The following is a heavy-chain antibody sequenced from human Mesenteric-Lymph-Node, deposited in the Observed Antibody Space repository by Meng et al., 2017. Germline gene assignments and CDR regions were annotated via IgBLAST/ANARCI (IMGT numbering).Heavy chain of an antibody. CDR2: ISSSSYI. Sequence: GESLKISCAASGFTFDTYTMNWVRQAPGKGLEWVSSISSSSYIYYADSVRGRFIISRDNAKNSLHLQMNSLRAEDTAVYYCARGMPSPHLNDYGAGPFDYWGQGTLVTVSS. D-gene: IGHD4-17*01. J-gene: IGHJ4*02. CDR1: GFTFDTYT. CDR3: ARGMPSPHLNDYGAGPFDY. V-gene: IGHV3-21*06.